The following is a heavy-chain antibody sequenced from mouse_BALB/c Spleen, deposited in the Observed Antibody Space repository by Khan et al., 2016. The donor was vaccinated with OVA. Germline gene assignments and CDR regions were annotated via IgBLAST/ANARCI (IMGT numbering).Heavy chain of an antibody. CDR1: AYSITRDYA. CDR2: ISYSSNT. D-gene: IGHD1-1*01. CDR3: ARVYGGDFDY. Sequence: EVELVESGPCLVKPSQSLSLTCTVTAYSITRDYAWNWIRQFQGNKLEWMGFISYSSNTKNNPSLKSRFSITRHTSKNQLFLQLNSVNTEDTATYYCARVYGGDFDYWGQGTSRTVSS. V-gene: IGHV3-2*02. J-gene: IGHJ2*02.